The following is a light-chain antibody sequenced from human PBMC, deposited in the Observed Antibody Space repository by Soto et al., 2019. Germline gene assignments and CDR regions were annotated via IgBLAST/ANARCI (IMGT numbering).Light chain of an antibody. CDR2: GAS. Sequence: EVVLTQSPGTLSLSPGERATLSCRASQSVSSNYLAWYQQRPGQAPRLLIYGASSRATGIPDRFSGSGSGTDFTLTISRLEPEDFAVYFCQQYTGPPTTFGQGTRLEI. V-gene: IGKV3-20*01. CDR1: QSVSSNY. CDR3: QQYTGPPTT. J-gene: IGKJ5*01.